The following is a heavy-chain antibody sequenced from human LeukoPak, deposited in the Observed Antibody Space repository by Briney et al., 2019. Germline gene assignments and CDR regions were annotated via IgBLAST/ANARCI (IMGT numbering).Heavy chain of an antibody. J-gene: IGHJ4*02. D-gene: IGHD2-15*01. V-gene: IGHV3-23*01. Sequence: GGSLRLSRAASGFTFSSYAMSWVRQAPGKGLEWVSAISGSGGSTYYADSVKGRFTISRDNSKNTLYLQMNSLRAEDTAVYYCAKSDVVVVAATHDYWGQGTLVTVSS. CDR2: ISGSGGST. CDR1: GFTFSSYA. CDR3: AKSDVVVVAATHDY.